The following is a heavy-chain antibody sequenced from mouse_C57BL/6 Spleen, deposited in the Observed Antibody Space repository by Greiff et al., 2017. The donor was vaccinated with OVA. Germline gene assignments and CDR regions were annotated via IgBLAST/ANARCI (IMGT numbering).Heavy chain of an antibody. CDR3: ARGDSSGYDARDD. CDR1: GYTFPSYW. Sequence: VQLQQPGAELVKPGASVKLSCKASGYTFPSYWLQWVKQRPGQGLACLGEIAPSDSYTHSHQKFKGKATLTVDTSSSTAYMQLSSRTSEDSAVYYCARGDSSGYDARDDWGQGTSVTGSS. J-gene: IGHJ4*01. CDR2: IAPSDSYT. V-gene: IGHV1-50*01. D-gene: IGHD3-2*02.